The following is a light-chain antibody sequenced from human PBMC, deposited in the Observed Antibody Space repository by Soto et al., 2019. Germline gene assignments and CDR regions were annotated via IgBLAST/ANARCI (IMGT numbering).Light chain of an antibody. CDR3: QQRSNWPPVLT. V-gene: IGKV3-11*01. Sequence: EIVLTQSPATLSLSPGERATLSCRASQSISSYLAWYQQKPGQAPRLLIYDASNRATGIPARFSGSGSGTDFTLTIISLEPEDFALYYCQQRSNWPPVLTFGGGTKVEIK. J-gene: IGKJ4*01. CDR1: QSISSY. CDR2: DAS.